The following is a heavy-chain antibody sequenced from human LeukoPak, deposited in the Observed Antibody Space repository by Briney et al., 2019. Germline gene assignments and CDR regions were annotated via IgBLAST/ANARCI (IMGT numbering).Heavy chain of an antibody. Sequence: PGGSLRLSCAASGFAVSSNYMSWDRQAPGKGLEWVSILYSDGTPYYADSVKGRFTISRDNSKNSLYLQMNSLRAEDTAVYYCARLARGIKADCWGLGTLVTVSS. J-gene: IGHJ4*02. CDR3: ARLARGIKADC. CDR2: LYSDGTP. CDR1: GFAVSSNY. D-gene: IGHD3-10*01. V-gene: IGHV3-66*01.